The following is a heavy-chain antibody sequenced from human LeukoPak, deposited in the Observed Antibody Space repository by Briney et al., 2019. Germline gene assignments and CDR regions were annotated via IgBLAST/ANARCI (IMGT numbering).Heavy chain of an antibody. Sequence: PSETLSLTCTVSGGSISSYYWSWIRQPPGKGLEWIGYTYYSGSTNYNPSLKSRVTISVDTSKNQFSLKLSSVTAADTAVYYCARDWRIGSSWWIDYWGQGTLVTVSS. V-gene: IGHV4-59*01. J-gene: IGHJ4*02. D-gene: IGHD6-13*01. CDR2: TYYSGST. CDR3: ARDWRIGSSWWIDY. CDR1: GGSISSYY.